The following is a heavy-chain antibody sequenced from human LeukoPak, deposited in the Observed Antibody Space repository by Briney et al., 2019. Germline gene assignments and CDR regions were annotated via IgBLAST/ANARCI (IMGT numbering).Heavy chain of an antibody. CDR3: ARESTYDSSGYYGGVWFDP. CDR1: GFTFSNYA. Sequence: GGSLRLSCAASGFTFSNYAMSWIRQAPGKGLEWVSYISSSGSTIYYADSVKGRFTISRDNAKNSLYLQMNSLRAEDTAVYYCARESTYDSSGYYGGVWFDPWGQGTLVTVSS. D-gene: IGHD3-22*01. J-gene: IGHJ5*02. V-gene: IGHV3-11*01. CDR2: ISSSGSTI.